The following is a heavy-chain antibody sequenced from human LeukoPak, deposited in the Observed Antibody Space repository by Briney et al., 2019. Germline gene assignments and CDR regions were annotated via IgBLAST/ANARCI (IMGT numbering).Heavy chain of an antibody. D-gene: IGHD2-15*01. CDR3: ARHSSYCSGGSCYSGGDI. J-gene: IGHJ3*02. CDR1: GGSFSGYY. V-gene: IGHV4-34*01. Sequence: PSETLSLTCAVYGGSFSGYYWSWIRQPPGKGLEWIGEINHSGSTNYNPSLTSRVTISVDTSKNQFSLKLSSVTAADTAVYYCARHSSYCSGGSCYSGGDIWGQGTMVTVSS. CDR2: INHSGST.